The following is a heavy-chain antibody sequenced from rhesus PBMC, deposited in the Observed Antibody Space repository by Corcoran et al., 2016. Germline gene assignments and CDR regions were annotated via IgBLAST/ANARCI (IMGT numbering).Heavy chain of an antibody. V-gene: IGHV4-169*01. J-gene: IGHJ2*01. CDR2: IYGSGSSP. CDR3: ARGSRYFDL. Sequence: QLQLQESGPGLVKPSETLSVTCAVSGGSLSRSYWSWIRQAPGKGLEWIGSIYGSGSSPTYNPSLKSRVTLSVDTSKTQLSLKLTSVTAADTAVYYCARGSRYFDLWGPGTPITISS. D-gene: IGHD2-2*01. CDR1: GGSLSRSY.